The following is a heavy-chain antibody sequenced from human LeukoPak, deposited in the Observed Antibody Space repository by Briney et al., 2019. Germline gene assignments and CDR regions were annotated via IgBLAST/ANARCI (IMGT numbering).Heavy chain of an antibody. D-gene: IGHD6-19*01. Sequence: GRSLRLSCAASGFSVSSSYMNWARQAPGKGLEWVSIIYSGGDTYYADSVRGRFTISRDNSKNTLYLQMNTLRAEDTAVYYCARRYSSGWWIDYWGQGSLVTVSS. CDR3: ARRYSSGWWIDY. J-gene: IGHJ4*02. CDR1: GFSVSSSY. V-gene: IGHV3-53*01. CDR2: IYSGGDT.